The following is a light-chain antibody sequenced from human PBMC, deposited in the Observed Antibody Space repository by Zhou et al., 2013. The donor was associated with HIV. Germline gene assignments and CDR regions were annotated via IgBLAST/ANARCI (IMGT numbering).Light chain of an antibody. CDR1: QDITHY. Sequence: DIQMTQSPSSLSASVGDRVTITCRASQDITHYLAWFQQKPGQAPKSLIYAASSLQSGVPSRFSGSGSGTDFTLTISSLQPEDVATYYCQKYNSAPQTFGGGTKVEIK. V-gene: IGKV1-16*01. J-gene: IGKJ4*01. CDR2: AAS. CDR3: QKYNSAPQT.